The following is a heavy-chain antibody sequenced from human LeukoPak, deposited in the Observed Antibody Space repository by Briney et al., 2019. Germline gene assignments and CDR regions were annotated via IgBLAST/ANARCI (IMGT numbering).Heavy chain of an antibody. CDR2: ISAYNGNT. Sequence: GASVKVSCKASGYSFTAYGITWMRQAPGQGLEWMGWISAYNGNTHYAERLQDRVTMTTETSTSTAYMELRSLRSDDTAMYYCARDPSNTGGSYFYMDVWGKGTTVTVSS. V-gene: IGHV1-18*01. CDR1: GYSFTAYG. J-gene: IGHJ6*03. CDR3: ARDPSNTGGSYFYMDV. D-gene: IGHD2-8*01.